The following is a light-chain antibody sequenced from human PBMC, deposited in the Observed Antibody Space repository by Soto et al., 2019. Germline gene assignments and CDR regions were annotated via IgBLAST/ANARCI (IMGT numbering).Light chain of an antibody. V-gene: IGKV1-9*01. Sequence: DIQLTQSPSFLSASVGDRVTITCRASQGISSYLAWYQQTPGKAPKLLIYASSTLQSGVPSRFSGSGSGTESTLTISSLQPEDFATYYCQQLNTFPVTFGQGTRLDI. J-gene: IGKJ5*01. CDR1: QGISSY. CDR2: ASS. CDR3: QQLNTFPVT.